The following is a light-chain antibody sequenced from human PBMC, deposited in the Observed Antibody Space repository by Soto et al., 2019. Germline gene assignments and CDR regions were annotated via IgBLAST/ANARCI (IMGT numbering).Light chain of an antibody. CDR3: QTWGTGFQF. CDR2: LNNDGSH. Sequence: VLTQSPSASASLGASVKLTCTLSSGHSSYAIAWHQKQPGKGPRYLMDLNNDGSHTKGDGIPDRFSGSSSGADRYLIISSLQSEDEADYYCQTWGTGFQFFGVGTKLTVL. J-gene: IGLJ2*01. V-gene: IGLV4-69*01. CDR1: SGHSSYA.